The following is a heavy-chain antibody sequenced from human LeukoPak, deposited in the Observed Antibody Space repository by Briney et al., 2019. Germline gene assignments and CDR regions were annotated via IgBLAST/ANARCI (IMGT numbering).Heavy chain of an antibody. D-gene: IGHD2-2*01. V-gene: IGHV4-34*01. CDR3: ARVPTGRNVVAAAARMGWNGAFDI. J-gene: IGHJ3*02. CDR2: ISQSGSI. Sequence: SETLSLTCAVYGGSFSEYYWSWIRQSPGKGLEWIAEISQSGSINYNPSLKGRVTISVDASKKQFSLKMSSVTAADTAMYYCARVPTGRNVVAAAARMGWNGAFDIWGQGTMVTVSS. CDR1: GGSFSEYY.